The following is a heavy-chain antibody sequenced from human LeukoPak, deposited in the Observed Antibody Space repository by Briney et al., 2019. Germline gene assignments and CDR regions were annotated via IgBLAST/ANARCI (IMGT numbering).Heavy chain of an antibody. CDR2: IYYSGST. V-gene: IGHV4-39*01. CDR1: GGSISSSSYY. J-gene: IGHJ4*02. CDR3: ARPYGAAGLD. D-gene: IGHD4-17*01. Sequence: SETLSLTCTVSGGSISSSSYYWGWIRQPPGKGLEWIGTIYYSGSTYYNPSLKSRVTISVDTSKNQFSLKLSSVTAADTAVYYCARPYGAAGLDWGQGTLVTVSS.